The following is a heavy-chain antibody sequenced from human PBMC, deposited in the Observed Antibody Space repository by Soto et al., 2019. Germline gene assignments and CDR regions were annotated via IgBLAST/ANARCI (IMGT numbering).Heavy chain of an antibody. CDR3: ARTYGYKGGYYYGMDV. D-gene: IGHD5-18*01. Sequence: QVQLVQSGAEVKKPGASVKVSCKASGYTFTSYAMHWVRQAPGQRLEWMGWINAGNGNTKYSQKFQGRVTITRDTSSSTAYMELSSLRSEDTAVYYCARTYGYKGGYYYGMDVWGQGTTVTVSS. CDR1: GYTFTSYA. V-gene: IGHV1-3*01. CDR2: INAGNGNT. J-gene: IGHJ6*02.